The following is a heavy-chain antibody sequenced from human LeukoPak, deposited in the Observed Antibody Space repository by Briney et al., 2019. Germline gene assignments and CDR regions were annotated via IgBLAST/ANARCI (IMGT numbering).Heavy chain of an antibody. Sequence: SVKVSCKASGGTFSSYAISWVRQAPGQGLEWMGGIIPIFGTANYAQKFQGRVTITADKSTSTAYMELSSLRSEDTAVYYCARMIRDIVVVVAATPLNYYYYYYMDVWGKGTTVTVSS. D-gene: IGHD2-15*01. CDR3: ARMIRDIVVVVAATPLNYYYYYYMDV. CDR1: GGTFSSYA. J-gene: IGHJ6*03. V-gene: IGHV1-69*06. CDR2: IIPIFGTA.